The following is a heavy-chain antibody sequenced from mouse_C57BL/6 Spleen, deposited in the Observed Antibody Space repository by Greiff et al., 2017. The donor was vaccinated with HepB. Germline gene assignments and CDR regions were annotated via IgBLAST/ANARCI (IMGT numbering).Heavy chain of an antibody. D-gene: IGHD1-1*01. CDR1: GYTFTSYW. J-gene: IGHJ4*01. CDR2: IYPGSGST. V-gene: IGHV1-55*01. CDR3: ARGGTTVGAMDY. Sequence: QVQLQQSGAELVKPGASVKMSCKASGYTFTSYWITWVKQRPGQGLEWIGDIYPGSGSTNYNEKFKSKATLTVDTSSSTAYMQLSSLTSEDSAVYYCARGGTTVGAMDYWGQGTSVTVSS.